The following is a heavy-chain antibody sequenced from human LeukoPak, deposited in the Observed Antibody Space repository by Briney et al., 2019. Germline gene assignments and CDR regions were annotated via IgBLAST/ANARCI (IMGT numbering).Heavy chain of an antibody. D-gene: IGHD6-13*01. CDR2: ISGSGGST. V-gene: IGHV3-23*01. J-gene: IGHJ4*02. CDR1: GFIFSTYA. CDR3: ARVIRAAPGRGYFDY. Sequence: GGSLRLSCATSGFIFSTYALSWVRQAPGKGLEWASSISGSGGSTYHADSVKGRFTISRDSSKNTLYLQMNSLRAEDTAIYYCARVIRAAPGRGYFDYWGQGTLVTVSS.